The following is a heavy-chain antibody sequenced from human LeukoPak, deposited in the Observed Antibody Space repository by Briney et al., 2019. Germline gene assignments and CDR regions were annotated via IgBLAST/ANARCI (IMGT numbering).Heavy chain of an antibody. V-gene: IGHV3-7*01. CDR2: IKQDGSEK. D-gene: IGHD3-10*02. CDR1: GFTFSSYW. Sequence: RPGGSLRLSCAASGFTFSSYWMSWVRQAPAKGLEWVANIKQDGSEKYYVDSVKGRFTISRDNAKNSRYLQMNSLRAEDTAVYYCAELGITMIGGVWGKGTTVTISS. CDR3: AELGITMIGGV. J-gene: IGHJ6*04.